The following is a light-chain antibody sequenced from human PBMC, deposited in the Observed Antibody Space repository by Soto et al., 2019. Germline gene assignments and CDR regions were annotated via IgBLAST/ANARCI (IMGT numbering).Light chain of an antibody. V-gene: IGKV1-5*01. CDR1: QSISSW. J-gene: IGKJ4*01. CDR3: QQYNSYLLT. Sequence: DIQMTQSPSTLSASIGDRVTITCRASQSISSWLAWYQQKPGKAPKLLIHDASSLESGVPSRFSGSGSGTEFTLTISSLQPDDFATYYCQQYNSYLLTFGGGTKVEIK. CDR2: DAS.